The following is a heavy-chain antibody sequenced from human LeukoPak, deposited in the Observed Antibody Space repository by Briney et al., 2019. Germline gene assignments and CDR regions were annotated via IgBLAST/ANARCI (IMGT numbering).Heavy chain of an antibody. V-gene: IGHV4-38-2*02. CDR1: GYSITSGYY. D-gene: IGHD6-13*01. CDR3: ARDPGYSSSWYAEAYYGMDV. J-gene: IGHJ6*02. CDR2: IHRSGST. Sequence: PSETLSLTCTVSGYSITSGYYWGWIRQPPGKGLEWIGSIHRSGSTYYNPSLKSRVTISVDTSKNQFSLKLNSVTAADTAVYSCARDPGYSSSWYAEAYYGMDVWGQGTTVTVSS.